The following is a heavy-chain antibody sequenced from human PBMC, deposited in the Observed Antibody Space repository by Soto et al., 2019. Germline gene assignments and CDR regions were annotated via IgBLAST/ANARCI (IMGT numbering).Heavy chain of an antibody. V-gene: IGHV3-21*01. D-gene: IGHD3-9*01. J-gene: IGHJ3*02. Sequence: NPGGSLRLSCVASGFIFTRSTMNWVRQAPGKGLEWVSSITSASDYIFYADSVKGRFTISRDNAKNSLYLQMNSLRAEDTAVYYCARVGTGFSTPLDIWGQGTMVTVSS. CDR3: ARVGTGFSTPLDI. CDR1: GFIFTRST. CDR2: ITSASDYI.